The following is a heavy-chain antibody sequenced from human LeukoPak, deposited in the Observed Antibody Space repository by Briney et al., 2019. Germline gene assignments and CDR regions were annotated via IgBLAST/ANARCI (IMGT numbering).Heavy chain of an antibody. V-gene: IGHV3-48*04. D-gene: IGHD3-10*01. CDR1: GFTFSIYS. Sequence: GGSLRLSCAASGFTFSIYSMKWVRQAPGKGREWVSYISSSSRNIYYADSVTGRFTISRDNTKHSLYMQINRQRAEDTAVYYCARLAGSGPNLDDCWGQATLVVVSA. CDR3: ARLAGSGPNLDDC. CDR2: ISSSSRNI. J-gene: IGHJ4*02.